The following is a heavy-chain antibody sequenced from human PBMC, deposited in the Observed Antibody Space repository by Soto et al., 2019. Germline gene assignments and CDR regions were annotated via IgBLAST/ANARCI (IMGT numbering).Heavy chain of an antibody. CDR1: GYTFTSYA. V-gene: IGHV1-3*01. D-gene: IGHD3-22*01. CDR3: ARGGLTVMVVDNEYFQH. Sequence: QVQLVQSGAEVKKPGASVKVSCKASGYTFTSYAMHWVRQAPGQRLEWMGWINAGNGNTKYSQKFQGRVTITRDTSASTAYMELSILRSEDTAVYYCARGGLTVMVVDNEYFQHWGQGTLVTVSS. CDR2: INAGNGNT. J-gene: IGHJ1*01.